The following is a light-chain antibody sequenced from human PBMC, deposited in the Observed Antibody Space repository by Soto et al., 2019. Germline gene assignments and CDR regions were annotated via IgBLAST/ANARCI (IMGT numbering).Light chain of an antibody. CDR3: QQSYSSPPT. CDR1: QDIATY. V-gene: IGKV1-39*01. J-gene: IGKJ1*01. Sequence: DIRMTQSPSSLSASVGNRVTITCQASQDIATYLNWYQQKPGKAPNLLIYDASNLETGVPSRFSGGGSGTDFTLTISSLQPEDFATYYCQQSYSSPPTFGQGTKGDIK. CDR2: DAS.